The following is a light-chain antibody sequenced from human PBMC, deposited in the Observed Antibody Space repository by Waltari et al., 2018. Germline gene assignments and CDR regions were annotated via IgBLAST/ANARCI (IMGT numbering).Light chain of an antibody. V-gene: IGKV3-15*01. CDR1: QSVSNN. CDR3: QQRSNWPLYT. CDR2: GAS. Sequence: EIVMTQSPATLSVYPGERAPLSCRASQSVSNNLAWFQHKPGQAPRLLIYGASTRAAGIPARFSGSGSGADFTLTISSLQSEDFALYYCQQRSNWPLYTFGQGTKLE. J-gene: IGKJ2*01.